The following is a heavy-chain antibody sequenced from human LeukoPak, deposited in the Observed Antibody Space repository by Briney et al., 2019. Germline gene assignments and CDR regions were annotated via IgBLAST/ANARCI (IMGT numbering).Heavy chain of an antibody. V-gene: IGHV3-33*01. CDR1: GFTFSSYG. CDR3: ARGYGVRGVIITPGY. D-gene: IGHD3-10*01. Sequence: GGSLRLSCAASGFTFSSYGMHWVRQAPGKGLEGVAVIWYDGSNKYYADSVKGRFTISRDNSKNTLYLQMNSLRAEDTAVYYCARGYGVRGVIITPGYWGQGTLVTVSS. CDR2: IWYDGSNK. J-gene: IGHJ4*02.